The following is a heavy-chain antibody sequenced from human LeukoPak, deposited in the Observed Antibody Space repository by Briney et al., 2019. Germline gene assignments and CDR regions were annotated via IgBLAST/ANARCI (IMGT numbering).Heavy chain of an antibody. J-gene: IGHJ4*02. CDR3: ASRRIAAAGRLQDNYFDY. CDR1: GFTFSNYY. D-gene: IGHD6-13*01. V-gene: IGHV3-11*04. CDR2: ISRSGDST. Sequence: AGGSLRLSCAASGFTFSNYYMGWIRQAPGKGLEWVSYISRSGDSTYYADSLKGRFTISRDNAKNSLFLEMNSLRAEDTAVYYCASRRIAAAGRLQDNYFDYWGQGTLVTVSS.